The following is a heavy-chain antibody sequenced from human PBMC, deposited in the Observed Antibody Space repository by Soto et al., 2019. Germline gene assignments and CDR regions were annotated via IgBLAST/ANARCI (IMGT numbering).Heavy chain of an antibody. J-gene: IGHJ5*02. CDR3: ARPIQYYFDTSAQSAWFDP. D-gene: IGHD3-22*01. CDR1: GGTFGSYA. CDR2: IIPIFSTP. Sequence: ASVKVSCKTSGGTFGSYAISWVRQAPGQGLEWMGGIIPIFSTPNYAQKFQGRVTITADESTSTAYMELSSLRSGDTAVYYCARPIQYYFDTSAQSAWFDPWGQGTLVTVSS. V-gene: IGHV1-69*13.